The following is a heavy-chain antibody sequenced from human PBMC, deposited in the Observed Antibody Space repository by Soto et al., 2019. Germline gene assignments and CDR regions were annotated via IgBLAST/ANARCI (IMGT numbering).Heavy chain of an antibody. J-gene: IGHJ4*02. Sequence: SETPSLTCSVYGGSFSGYYWSWIRQPPGKGLEWIGEINHSGSTNYNPSLKSRVTISVDTSKNQFSLKLSSVTAADTAVYYCAGTDTAMVYNLDYWGPATRVTVSS. CDR2: INHSGST. CDR3: AGTDTAMVYNLDY. D-gene: IGHD5-18*01. V-gene: IGHV4-34*01. CDR1: GGSFSGYY.